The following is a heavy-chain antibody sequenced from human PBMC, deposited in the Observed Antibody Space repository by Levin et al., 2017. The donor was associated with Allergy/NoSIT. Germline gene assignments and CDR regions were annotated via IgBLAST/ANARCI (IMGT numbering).Heavy chain of an antibody. CDR3: AKGMVPAAISDSYYYMDV. Sequence: GGSLRLSCAASGFTFDDYTMHWVRQAPGKGLEWVSLISWDGGSTYYADSVKGRFTISRDNSKNSLFLQMHSLRTEDTALYYCAKGMVPAAISDSYYYMDVWGKGTTVTVSS. J-gene: IGHJ6*03. CDR1: GFTFDDYT. CDR2: ISWDGGST. D-gene: IGHD2-2*01. V-gene: IGHV3-43*01.